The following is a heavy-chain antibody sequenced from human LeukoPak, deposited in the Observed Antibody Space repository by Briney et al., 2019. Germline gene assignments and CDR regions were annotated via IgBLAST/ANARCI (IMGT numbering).Heavy chain of an antibody. D-gene: IGHD5-12*01. V-gene: IGHV1-3*01. J-gene: IGHJ3*02. CDR2: INAGSGNT. CDR3: VRAQGAYDFAAFDI. CDR1: GYTFSTYA. Sequence: ASVKVSCKASGYTFSTYAIHWVRQAPGQRPEWMGWINAGSGNTKSSQKFQGRVSITRDKSASTAYMELSSLRSEDTAVYYCVRAQGAYDFAAFDIWGQGTTVTVSS.